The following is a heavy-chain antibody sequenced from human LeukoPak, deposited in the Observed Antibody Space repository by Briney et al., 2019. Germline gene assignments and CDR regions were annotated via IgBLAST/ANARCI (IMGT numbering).Heavy chain of an antibody. J-gene: IGHJ4*02. Sequence: GASVKVPCKASGYIFTSYDISWLRPAAGQGLAWIGWLRPASGSRGYAQKFQGRVTMSRSTSTRTAYMELRSLTSEDTAVYYWARGPPERTPSDYWGQGTLVTVSS. CDR3: ARGPPERTPSDY. CDR1: GYIFTSYD. D-gene: IGHD1-14*01. V-gene: IGHV1-8*01. CDR2: LRPASGSR.